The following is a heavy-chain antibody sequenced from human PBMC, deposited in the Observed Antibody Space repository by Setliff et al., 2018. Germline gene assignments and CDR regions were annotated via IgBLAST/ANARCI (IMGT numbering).Heavy chain of an antibody. D-gene: IGHD2-15*01. Sequence: SETLSLTCTVSGGSIRDYYWNWIRQSPGKGLEWIGYIYYRGSTNYNSSLKSRVTISIDMSKNQFSLNLNSVTAADTAIYYCARGLNSDSWTFAYWGQGSLVTVSS. V-gene: IGHV4-59*08. CDR3: ARGLNSDSWTFAY. CDR1: GGSIRDYY. J-gene: IGHJ4*02. CDR2: IYYRGST.